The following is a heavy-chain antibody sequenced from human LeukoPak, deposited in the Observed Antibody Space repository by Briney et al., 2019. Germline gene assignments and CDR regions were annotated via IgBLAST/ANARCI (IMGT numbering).Heavy chain of an antibody. CDR2: IYYSGST. V-gene: IGHV4-59*01. CDR1: GGSIISYY. CDR3: ARVPIAAAALSGMDV. D-gene: IGHD6-13*01. Sequence: SETLSLTCTVSGGSIISYYWSWIRQPPGKGLEWIGYIYYSGSTNYNPSLKSRVTISVDTSKNQFSLKLSSVTAADTAVYYCARVPIAAAALSGMDVWGQGTTVTVSS. J-gene: IGHJ6*02.